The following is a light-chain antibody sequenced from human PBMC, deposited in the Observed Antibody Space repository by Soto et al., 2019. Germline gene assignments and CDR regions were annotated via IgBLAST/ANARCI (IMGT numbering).Light chain of an antibody. CDR2: KVS. CDR3: MQGTHWPPIT. J-gene: IGKJ5*01. V-gene: IGKV2-30*01. Sequence: DVVMTQSPLSLPVTLGQPASISCRSSQSLVYSDGNTYLNWFQQRPDQSPRRLIYKVSKRDSGVPDRFSGSGSGTDFTLKISRVEAEDVGVYYCMQGTHWPPITFGQGTRLEIK. CDR1: QSLVYSDGNTY.